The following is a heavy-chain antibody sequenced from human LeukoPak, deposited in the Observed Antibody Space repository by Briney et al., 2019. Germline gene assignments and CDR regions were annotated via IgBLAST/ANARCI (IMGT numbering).Heavy chain of an antibody. Sequence: GGSLRLSCAASGFIVNNKYMTWVRQAPGKGLEWVSSISSSSSYIYYADSVKGRFTISRDNAKNSLYLQMNSLRAEDTAVYYCAKSVVAASYFDYWGQGTLVTVSS. CDR2: ISSSSSYI. J-gene: IGHJ4*02. V-gene: IGHV3-21*01. D-gene: IGHD2-15*01. CDR1: GFIVNNKY. CDR3: AKSVVAASYFDY.